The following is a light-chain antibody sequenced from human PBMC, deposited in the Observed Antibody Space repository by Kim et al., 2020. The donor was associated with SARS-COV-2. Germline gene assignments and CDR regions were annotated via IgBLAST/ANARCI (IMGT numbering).Light chain of an antibody. V-gene: IGKV1-17*01. CDR3: LQHSTYPIT. J-gene: IGKJ5*01. CDR1: QDIRND. CDR2: GAS. Sequence: ASVGDRVTITCRASQDIRNDLGWYQQNPGRAPKRLIYGASSLQSGVPSRFSGSGSGTEFTLTISSVQPEDFATYFCLQHSTYPITYGQGTRLEIK.